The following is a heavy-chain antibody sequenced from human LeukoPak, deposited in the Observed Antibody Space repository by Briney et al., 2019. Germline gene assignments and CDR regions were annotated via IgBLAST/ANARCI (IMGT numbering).Heavy chain of an antibody. CDR2: ISGSGSGT. V-gene: IGHV3-23*01. Sequence: GGSLRLSCEASGFTFSSYAMSWFRQAPGKGLEWVSAISGSGSGTYYPDSVRGRFTISRDSSKNTLYLQMNSLRVEDTAVYYCAKVVNSGYYHYFDYWGQGTLVTVSS. CDR1: GFTFSSYA. D-gene: IGHD3-22*01. CDR3: AKVVNSGYYHYFDY. J-gene: IGHJ4*02.